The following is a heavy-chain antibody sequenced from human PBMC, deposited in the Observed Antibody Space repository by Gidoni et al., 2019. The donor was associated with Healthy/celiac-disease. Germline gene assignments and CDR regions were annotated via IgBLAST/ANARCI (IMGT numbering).Heavy chain of an antibody. CDR1: GGSFSGYY. CDR2: INHSGST. CDR3: ARASRSRGGFDY. D-gene: IGHD3-3*01. Sequence: QVQLQQWGAGLLKPSETLSLTCAVYGGSFSGYYWSWIRQPPGKGLGWIGEINHSGSTNYNPSLKSRVTISVDTSKNQFSLKLSSVTAADTAVYYCARASRSRGGFDYWGQGTLVTVSS. V-gene: IGHV4-34*01. J-gene: IGHJ4*02.